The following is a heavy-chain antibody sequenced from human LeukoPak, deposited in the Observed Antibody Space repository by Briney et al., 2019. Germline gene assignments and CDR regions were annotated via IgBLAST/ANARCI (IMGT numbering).Heavy chain of an antibody. CDR3: ARDGGDSSSNWFDP. Sequence: GASVKVSCKASGYTFTGYYMHWVRQAPGQGLEWMGWINPNSGGTNYAQKFQGRVTMTRDTSISTAYMELSRLRSDDTAVYYCARDGGDSSSNWFDPWGQGTLVTVSS. V-gene: IGHV1-2*02. CDR1: GYTFTGYY. CDR2: INPNSGGT. D-gene: IGHD6-6*01. J-gene: IGHJ5*02.